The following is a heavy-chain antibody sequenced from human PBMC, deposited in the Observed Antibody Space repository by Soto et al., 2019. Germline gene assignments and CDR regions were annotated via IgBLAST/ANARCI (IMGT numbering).Heavy chain of an antibody. Sequence: SVEGSWKGSGGSFSSYAISWVRQAPGQGLEWMGGIIPIFGTANYAQKFQGRVTITADKSTSTAYMELSSLRSEDTAVYYCARAGTGYSSSSLFGFRDSRGGYYYGMDVWGQATTVTVSS. D-gene: IGHD6-6*01. CDR1: GGSFSSYA. CDR3: ARAGTGYSSSSLFGFRDSRGGYYYGMDV. V-gene: IGHV1-69*06. CDR2: IIPIFGTA. J-gene: IGHJ6*02.